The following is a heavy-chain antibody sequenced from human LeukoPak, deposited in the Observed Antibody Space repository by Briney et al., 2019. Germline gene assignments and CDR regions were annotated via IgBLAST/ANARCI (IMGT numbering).Heavy chain of an antibody. CDR3: AKDGPLAAAPLFLTHYFDY. D-gene: IGHD6-13*01. CDR1: GFTFSSYA. J-gene: IGHJ4*02. Sequence: TGGSLRLSCAASGFTFSSYAMSWVRQAPGKGLEWVSALSGSGGSTYYADSVKGRFTISRDNSKNTLYLQMNSLRAEDTAVYYCAKDGPLAAAPLFLTHYFDYWGQGTLVTVSS. CDR2: LSGSGGST. V-gene: IGHV3-23*01.